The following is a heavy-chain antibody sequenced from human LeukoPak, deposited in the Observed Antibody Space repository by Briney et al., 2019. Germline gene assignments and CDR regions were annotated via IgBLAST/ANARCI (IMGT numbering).Heavy chain of an antibody. CDR3: ARLPTIYGSGSYWGFDY. D-gene: IGHD3-10*01. CDR1: GGSINSGDYY. J-gene: IGHJ4*02. V-gene: IGHV4-34*01. CDR2: INHSGST. Sequence: SETLSLTCTVSGGSINSGDYYWSWIRQPPGKGLEWIGEINHSGSTNYNPSLKSRVTISVDTSKNQFSLKLSSVTAADTAVYYCARLPTIYGSGSYWGFDYWGQGTLVTVSS.